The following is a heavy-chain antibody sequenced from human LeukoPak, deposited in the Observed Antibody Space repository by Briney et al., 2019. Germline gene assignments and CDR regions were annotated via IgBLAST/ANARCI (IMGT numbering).Heavy chain of an antibody. D-gene: IGHD3-22*01. J-gene: IGHJ4*02. CDR1: GFTFDDYG. CDR3: ARERNYYYDSSGYYQYYFDY. Sequence: GGSLRLSCAASGFTFDDYGMSWVRQAPGKGLEWVSGINWNGGSTGYADSVKGRFTISRDNAKNSLYLQMNSLRAEDTALYYCARERNYYYDSSGYYQYYFDYWGQGTLVTVSS. CDR2: INWNGGST. V-gene: IGHV3-20*04.